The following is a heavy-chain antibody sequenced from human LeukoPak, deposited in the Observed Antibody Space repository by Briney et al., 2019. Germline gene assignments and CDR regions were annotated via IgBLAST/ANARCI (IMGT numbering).Heavy chain of an antibody. CDR3: ARALNWGADY. Sequence: SETLSLTCTVPGGSISSSRYYWGWIRQPPGKGLEWIGSIYYSGTTYYNPSLKSRVTISVDTSKNQFSLKLSSVTATDTAVYYCARALNWGADYWGQGTLVTVSS. V-gene: IGHV4-39*01. CDR1: GGSISSSRYY. D-gene: IGHD7-27*01. J-gene: IGHJ4*02. CDR2: IYYSGTT.